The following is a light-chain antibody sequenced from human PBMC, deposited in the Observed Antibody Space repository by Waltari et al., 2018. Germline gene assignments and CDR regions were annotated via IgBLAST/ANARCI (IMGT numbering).Light chain of an antibody. J-gene: IGKJ4*01. CDR2: CAS. V-gene: IGKV4-1*01. CDR3: QQYYSTPLT. Sequence: DIVMTQSPDSLAVSLGERATINCKSSQSVLYSSNNENYLAWYQQKPGQHPKLLIYCASTRESGVPDRFSGSGSGTDFTLTISSLQAEDVAVYYCQQYYSTPLTFGGGTKVEIK. CDR1: QSVLYSSNNENY.